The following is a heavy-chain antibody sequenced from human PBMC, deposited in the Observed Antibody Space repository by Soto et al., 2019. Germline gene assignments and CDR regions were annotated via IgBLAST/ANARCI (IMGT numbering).Heavy chain of an antibody. Sequence: EVHLLESGGGLVQPGGSLRLSCAASGFTFSSHSMTWVRQAPGKGLEWISGISNNNVDTFYAESVKGRFTISRDNSKNRCPRQRNSRGADDRARFFWIKWSGYGASWGQGTRVIVSS. CDR3: IKWSGYGAS. D-gene: IGHD5-18*01. CDR1: GFTFSSHS. J-gene: IGHJ4*02. V-gene: IGHV3-23*01. CDR2: ISNNNVDT.